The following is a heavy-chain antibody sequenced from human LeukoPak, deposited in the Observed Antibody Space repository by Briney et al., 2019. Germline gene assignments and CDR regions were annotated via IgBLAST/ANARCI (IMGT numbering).Heavy chain of an antibody. Sequence: GGSLRLSCAASGFTFDDYAMHWVRQAPGKGLEWVSLISWDGGSSYYADSVKGRFTISRDNSKNSLYLQMNSLRAEDTALYYCAKDSVAVTGTGNIDYWAREPWSPSPQ. CDR2: ISWDGGSS. CDR3: AKDSVAVTGTGNIDY. J-gene: IGHJ4*02. D-gene: IGHD6-19*01. CDR1: GFTFDDYA. V-gene: IGHV3-43D*03.